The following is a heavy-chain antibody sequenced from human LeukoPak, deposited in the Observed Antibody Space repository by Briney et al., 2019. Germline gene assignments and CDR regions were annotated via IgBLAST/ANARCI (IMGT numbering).Heavy chain of an antibody. V-gene: IGHV1-46*01. CDR1: GYTFTSYY. Sequence: ASVTVSCKASGYTFTSYYMHWVRQAPGQGLEWMGIINPSGGSTSYAQKFQGRVTMTRDTSTSTVYMELSSLRSEDTAVYYCARDCSGGSCYTEFDYWGQGTLVTVSS. CDR3: ARDCSGGSCYTEFDY. D-gene: IGHD2-15*01. J-gene: IGHJ4*02. CDR2: INPSGGST.